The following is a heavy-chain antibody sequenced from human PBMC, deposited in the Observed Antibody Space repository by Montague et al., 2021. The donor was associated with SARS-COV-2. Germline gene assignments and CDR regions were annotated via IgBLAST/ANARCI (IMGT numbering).Heavy chain of an antibody. V-gene: IGHV3-30-3*01. CDR1: GFPFSSYA. D-gene: IGHD6-13*01. CDR2: ISYDGSNK. CDR3: ASSYQQLAFDAFDI. J-gene: IGHJ3*02. Sequence: SLRLSCAASGFPFSSYAMHWVRQAPGKGLEWVAVISYDGSNKYYADSVKGRFTISRDNSKNTLYLQMNSLRAEDTAVYYCASSYQQLAFDAFDIWGQGTMVTVSS.